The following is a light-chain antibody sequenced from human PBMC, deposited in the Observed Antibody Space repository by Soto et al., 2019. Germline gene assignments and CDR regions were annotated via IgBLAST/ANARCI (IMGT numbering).Light chain of an antibody. CDR3: SSFASTHTYV. Sequence: QSVLTQPASVSGSPGQSITISCTGTSSDVAFYNHVSWYQQHPGKAPKLLIYEVNNRPSGVSHRFSGSKSGNTASLTISGLQAEDEADYYCSSFASTHTYVFGTATKLTVL. CDR1: SSDVAFYNH. CDR2: EVN. V-gene: IGLV2-14*01. J-gene: IGLJ1*01.